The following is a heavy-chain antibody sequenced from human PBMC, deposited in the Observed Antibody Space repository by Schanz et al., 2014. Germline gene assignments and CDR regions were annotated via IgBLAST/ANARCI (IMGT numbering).Heavy chain of an antibody. J-gene: IGHJ4*02. CDR2: ISPYNGNT. D-gene: IGHD6-13*01. CDR1: GYTFTSYD. V-gene: IGHV1-8*01. Sequence: VQLVQSGAEVKRPGASVRVSCKASGYTFTSYDFNWVRQAPGQGLEWMGWISPYNGNTNYAQKLQGRVTMTRDTSTSTVYMELSSLRSEDTAVYYCARDGVDAAAGGNYWGQGTLVTVSS. CDR3: ARDGVDAAAGGNY.